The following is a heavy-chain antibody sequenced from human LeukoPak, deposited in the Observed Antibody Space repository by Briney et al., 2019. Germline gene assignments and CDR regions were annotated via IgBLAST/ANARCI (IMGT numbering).Heavy chain of an antibody. CDR2: IYPGDSDT. CDR1: GYSFTSYW. CDR3: ARGRSRYYDFWSGYYPFDY. Sequence: GESLKISCKGSGYSFTSYWIGWVRQMPGKGLEWMVIIYPGDSDTRYSPSFQGQVTISADKSISTAYLQWSSLKASDTAMYYCARGRSRYYDFWSGYYPFDYWGQGTLVTVSS. D-gene: IGHD3-3*01. V-gene: IGHV5-51*01. J-gene: IGHJ4*02.